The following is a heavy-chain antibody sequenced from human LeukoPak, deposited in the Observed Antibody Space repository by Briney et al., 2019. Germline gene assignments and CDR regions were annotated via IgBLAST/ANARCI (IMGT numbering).Heavy chain of an antibody. J-gene: IGHJ4*02. CDR3: RFWGVVVVAATKTRGIFDY. D-gene: IGHD2-15*01. CDR2: IKTKTDGGTT. V-gene: IGHV3-15*01. Sequence: PGRSLRLSCAASGFTFDDYAMHWVRQAPGKGLEWVGRIKTKTDGGTTDYAAPVKGRFTISRDDSKNTVYLQMNSLKTEDTAVYYCRFWGVVVVAATKTRGIFDYWGQGTLVTVSS. CDR1: GFTFDDYA.